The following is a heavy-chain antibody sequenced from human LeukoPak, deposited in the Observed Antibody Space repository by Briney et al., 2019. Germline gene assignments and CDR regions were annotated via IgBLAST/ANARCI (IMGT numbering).Heavy chain of an antibody. V-gene: IGHV4-31*03. CDR2: TYYSGST. CDR3: ARDHTETSSLNFRNYYYYGMDI. CDR1: GGSIRSGDYS. D-gene: IGHD4-11*01. J-gene: IGHJ6*02. Sequence: SQTLSLTCTVSGGSIRSGDYSWNWIRQHPGEGLEWIGYTYYSGSTYYNPSLTSRVTMSVDTSKNQFSLKLSSVTAADTAIYYCARDHTETSSLNFRNYYYYGMDIWGQGTTVIVSS.